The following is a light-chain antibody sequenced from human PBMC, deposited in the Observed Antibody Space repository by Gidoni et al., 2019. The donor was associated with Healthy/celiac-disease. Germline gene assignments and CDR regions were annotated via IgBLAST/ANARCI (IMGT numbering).Light chain of an antibody. CDR1: QDISNY. Sequence: EIQMTQSPSSLSASVGDRGTITCQASQDISNYLNWYQQKPGKAPKLLIYDASNLETGVPSRFSGSGSATDFTFTSSRLQPEDIATYYCQQYANLPVTFAQGAKLEIK. CDR3: QQYANLPVT. V-gene: IGKV1-33*01. CDR2: DAS. J-gene: IGKJ2*01.